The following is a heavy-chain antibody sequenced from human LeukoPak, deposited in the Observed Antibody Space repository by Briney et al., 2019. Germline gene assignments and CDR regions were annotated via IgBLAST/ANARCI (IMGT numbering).Heavy chain of an antibody. CDR2: IRYDGSNK. V-gene: IGHV3-30*02. Sequence: GGSLRLSCAASGFTFSSYGMHWVRRAPGKGLEWVAFIRYDGSNKYYADSVKGRFTISRDNSKNTLYLQMNSLRAEDTAVYYCAKDNGEYCSGGSCYGEYYYYYYMDVWGKGTTVTISS. D-gene: IGHD2-15*01. CDR1: GFTFSSYG. CDR3: AKDNGEYCSGGSCYGEYYYYYYMDV. J-gene: IGHJ6*03.